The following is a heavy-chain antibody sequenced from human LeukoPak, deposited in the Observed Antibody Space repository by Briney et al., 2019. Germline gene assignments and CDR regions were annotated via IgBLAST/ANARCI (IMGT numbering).Heavy chain of an antibody. J-gene: IGHJ3*02. Sequence: GGSLRLSCAASGFTFSSYGMHWVRQAPGKGLEWVAVISYDGSNKYYADSVKGRFTISRDNSKNTPYLQMNSLRAEDTAVYYCAKSTVVNAVDIWGQGTMVTVSS. CDR3: AKSTVVNAVDI. V-gene: IGHV3-30*18. CDR2: ISYDGSNK. CDR1: GFTFSSYG. D-gene: IGHD4-23*01.